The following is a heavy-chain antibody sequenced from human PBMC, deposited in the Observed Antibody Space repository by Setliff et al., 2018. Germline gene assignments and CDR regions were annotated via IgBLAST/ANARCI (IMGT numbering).Heavy chain of an antibody. J-gene: IGHJ6*03. D-gene: IGHD3-22*01. V-gene: IGHV3-23*01. CDR1: GFTFSSYA. CDR2: ISSSGGST. CDR3: AKRDYYDSSGYLLPYMDV. Sequence: GGSLRLSCAASGFTFSSYAMSWVRQAPGKGLEWVSAISSSGGSTYYADSVKGRFTISRDNSKNTLYLQMNSLRAEDTAVYYCAKRDYYDSSGYLLPYMDVWGKGTTVTV.